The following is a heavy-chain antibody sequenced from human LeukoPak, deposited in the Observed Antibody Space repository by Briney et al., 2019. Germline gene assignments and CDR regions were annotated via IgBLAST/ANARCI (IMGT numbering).Heavy chain of an antibody. CDR1: VGRFSGDY. D-gene: IGHD2-21*01. Sequence: SETLSPTCAVNVGRFSGDYWSWGREPPGEGLEWSGGINHSGSTNYNPSLKSRVTISVDSSNSPFSLKLSSVTAADPPVYYCATTTSLTYSYTRREVFGLDVWGQGTTITVSS. V-gene: IGHV4-34*01. CDR2: INHSGST. CDR3: ATTTSLTYSYTRREVFGLDV. J-gene: IGHJ6*02.